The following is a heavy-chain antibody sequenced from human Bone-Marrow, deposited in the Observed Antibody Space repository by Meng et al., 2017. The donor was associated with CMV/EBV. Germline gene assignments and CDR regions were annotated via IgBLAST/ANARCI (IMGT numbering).Heavy chain of an antibody. Sequence: SETLSLTCTVSGGSISSGYYWGWIRQPPGKGLEWIGSIYHSGSTYYNPSLKSRVTISVDTSKNQFSLKLSSVTAADTAVYYCARDFSGYGSCWGQGTLVTVSS. CDR1: GGSISSGYY. CDR2: IYHSGST. CDR3: ARDFSGYGSC. J-gene: IGHJ4*02. D-gene: IGHD5-12*01. V-gene: IGHV4-38-2*02.